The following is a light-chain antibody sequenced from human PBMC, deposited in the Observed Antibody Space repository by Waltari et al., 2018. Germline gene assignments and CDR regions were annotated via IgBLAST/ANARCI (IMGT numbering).Light chain of an antibody. J-gene: IGLJ3*02. CDR1: SSDVGSYNL. CDR3: CSYVSGSTFRV. CDR2: EVH. Sequence: ALTQPASVSGSLGQSITISCTGTSSDVGSYNLDSWYQQHPAKAPRLMIYEVHNRPTGVSNRFSCSKCGNTASLTISGLHAEDEADYFCCSYVSGSTFRVFGGGTKLTVL. V-gene: IGLV2-23*02.